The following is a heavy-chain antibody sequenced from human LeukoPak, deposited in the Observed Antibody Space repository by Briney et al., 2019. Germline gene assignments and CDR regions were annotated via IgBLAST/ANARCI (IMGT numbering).Heavy chain of an antibody. CDR3: ARSGPYYYYYYMDV. D-gene: IGHD3-10*01. CDR2: INHSGST. V-gene: IGHV4-34*01. Sequence: SETLSLTCAVYGGSFSGYYWSWIRQPPGKGLEWIGEINHSGSTNYNPSLKSRVTISVDTSKNQFSLKLSSVTAADTAVCYCARSGPYYYYYYMDVWGKGTTVTVSS. CDR1: GGSFSGYY. J-gene: IGHJ6*03.